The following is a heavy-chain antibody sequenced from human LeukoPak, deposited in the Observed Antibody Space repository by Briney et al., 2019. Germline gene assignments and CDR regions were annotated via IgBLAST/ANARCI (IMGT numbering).Heavy chain of an antibody. Sequence: GGSLRLSCVASGFIFSNYGMSWVRQVPGKGLEWVSSVRVDGHTTFYADSVKGRFTISRDNSKNTLYLQMNSLRSDDTAVYYCARDREFDYWGQGTLVIVSS. CDR2: VRVDGHTT. D-gene: IGHD1-26*01. CDR3: ARDREFDY. J-gene: IGHJ4*02. CDR1: GFIFSNYG. V-gene: IGHV3-23*01.